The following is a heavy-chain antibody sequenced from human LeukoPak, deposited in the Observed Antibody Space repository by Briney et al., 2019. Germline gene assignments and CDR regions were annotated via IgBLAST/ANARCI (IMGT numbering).Heavy chain of an antibody. CDR2: IYYSGST. J-gene: IGHJ4*02. D-gene: IGHD3-10*01. CDR1: GFTFSSYA. CDR3: ARRLGYYGSGSQIDY. Sequence: GSLRLSCAASGFTFSSYAMSWVRQAPGKGLEWIGSIYYSGSTYYNPSLKSRVTISVDTSKNQFSLKLSSVTAADTAVYYCARRLGYYGSGSQIDYWGQGTLVTVSS. V-gene: IGHV4-39*01.